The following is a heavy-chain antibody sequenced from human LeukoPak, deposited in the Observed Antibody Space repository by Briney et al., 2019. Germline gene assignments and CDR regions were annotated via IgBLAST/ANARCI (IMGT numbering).Heavy chain of an antibody. CDR2: IRQDGNGK. CDR3: ARAGRSFYGGPSDY. CDR1: GFTFSSHW. J-gene: IGHJ4*02. D-gene: IGHD4-23*01. V-gene: IGHV3-7*01. Sequence: GGSLRLSCAVSGFTFSSHWMSWVRQAPGKGLEWVAHIRQDGNGKQYVDSVRGRFTTSRDNIENSLFLQMDSLRDEDTAVYYCARAGRSFYGGPSDYWGQGTLVTVSS.